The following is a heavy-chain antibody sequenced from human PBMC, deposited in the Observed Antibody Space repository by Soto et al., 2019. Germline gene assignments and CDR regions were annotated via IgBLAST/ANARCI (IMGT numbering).Heavy chain of an antibody. D-gene: IGHD3-9*01. J-gene: IGHJ6*02. CDR2: IIPILGIA. CDR1: GGTFSSYT. V-gene: IGHV1-69*08. CDR3: ARDKGYDILTGYYGMDV. Sequence: QVQLVQSGAEVKKPGSSVKVSCKASGGTFSSYTISWVRQAPGQGLEWMGRIIPILGIANYAQKFQGRVTITADKSTSTGYMELSSLRSEDTAVYYCARDKGYDILTGYYGMDVWGQGTTVTVSS.